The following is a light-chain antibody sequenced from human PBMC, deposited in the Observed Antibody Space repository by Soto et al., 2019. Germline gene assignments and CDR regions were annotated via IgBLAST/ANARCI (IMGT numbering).Light chain of an antibody. V-gene: IGKV3-20*01. CDR3: QQYGSSPPWT. CDR2: GAS. Sequence: EIVLTQSPGTLSLSPGERATLSCRASQSVSSSYLAWYQQKPGQAPRLLIYGASSRATVIPDRFSGSGSGTDFTLTISRLEPEDFAVYYGQQYGSSPPWTFGRGTKVEIK. CDR1: QSVSSSY. J-gene: IGKJ1*01.